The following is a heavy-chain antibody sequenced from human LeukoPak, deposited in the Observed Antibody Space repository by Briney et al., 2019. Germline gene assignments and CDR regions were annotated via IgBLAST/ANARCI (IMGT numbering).Heavy chain of an antibody. CDR1: GFTFSNFA. V-gene: IGHV3-23*01. Sequence: PGGSLRLSCAASGFTFSNFAMSWVRQAPGKGLEWVSAISGNGGSTYYADSVKGRFTISRDSSENTLYLQMNSLRAEDTAVYYCAKNGDTSGYYRGYFDYWGQGTLVTVPS. D-gene: IGHD3-22*01. CDR3: AKNGDTSGYYRGYFDY. J-gene: IGHJ4*02. CDR2: ISGNGGST.